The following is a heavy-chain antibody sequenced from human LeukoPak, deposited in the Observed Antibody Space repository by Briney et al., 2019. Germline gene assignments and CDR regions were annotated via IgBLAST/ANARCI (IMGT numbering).Heavy chain of an antibody. CDR2: ISSSSSYI. CDR1: GFTFSSYS. D-gene: IGHD6-6*01. J-gene: IGHJ6*02. V-gene: IGHV3-21*01. CDR3: ASSSTYYYYGMDV. Sequence: GGSLRLSCAASGFTFSSYSMNWVRQAPGKGLEWVSSISSSSSYIYYADSVKGRFTISRDNAKSSLYLQMNSLRAEDTAVYYCASSSTYYYYGMDVWGQGTTVTVSS.